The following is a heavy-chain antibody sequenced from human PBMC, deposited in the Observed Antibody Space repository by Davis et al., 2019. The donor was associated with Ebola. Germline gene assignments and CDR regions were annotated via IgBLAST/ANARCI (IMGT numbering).Heavy chain of an antibody. CDR1: GGSISSSNW. J-gene: IGHJ6*02. D-gene: IGHD6-6*01. Sequence: SETLSLTCAVSGGSISSSNWWSWVRQPPGKGLEWIGSIYYSGSTYYNPSLKSRVTISVDTSKNQFSLKLSSVTAADTAVYYCARDRRSIAYGMDVWGQGTTVTVSS. CDR2: IYYSGST. V-gene: IGHV4-4*02. CDR3: ARDRRSIAYGMDV.